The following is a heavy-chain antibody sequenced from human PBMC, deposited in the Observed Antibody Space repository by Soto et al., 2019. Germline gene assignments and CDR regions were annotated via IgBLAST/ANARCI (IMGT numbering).Heavy chain of an antibody. Sequence: PSETLSLTCVVSGDSISSSNWWSWVRQPPGKGLEWIGKIYHTGSTNYNPSLKSRVTISADKSKNQVSLKLSSVTAADTAVYYCARDNLVGHSYGKQIHALDNWGQATKVTVS. CDR2: IYHTGST. V-gene: IGHV4-4*02. CDR3: ARDNLVGHSYGKQIHALDN. J-gene: IGHJ3*02. D-gene: IGHD5-18*01. CDR1: GDSISSSNW.